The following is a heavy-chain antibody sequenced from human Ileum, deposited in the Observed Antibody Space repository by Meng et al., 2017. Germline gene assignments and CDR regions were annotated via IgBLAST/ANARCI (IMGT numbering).Heavy chain of an antibody. J-gene: IGHJ5*02. CDR3: ARGGGGGWPNWFDP. D-gene: IGHD6-19*01. CDR1: GGSVSRANSY. V-gene: IGHV4-61*01. CDR2: VYNTGTT. Sequence: QVPLRESGPGAVRPSETLSLTCSVSGGSVSRANSYWSWIRQTPGKGLEWIGYVYNTGTTNSNPSLRSRLTMSVDTSNSQFSLKLTSVTAADTAVYYCARGGGGGWPNWFDPWGQGTLVTVSS.